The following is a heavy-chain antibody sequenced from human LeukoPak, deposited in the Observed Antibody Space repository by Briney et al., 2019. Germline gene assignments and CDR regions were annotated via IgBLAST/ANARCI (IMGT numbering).Heavy chain of an antibody. J-gene: IGHJ4*02. CDR1: GGSFSGYY. D-gene: IGHD3-16*01. V-gene: IGHV4-34*01. CDR3: ARHYGP. Sequence: SSETLSLTCAVYGGSFSGYYWSWIRQPPGKGLEWIGEINHSGSTNYNPSLKSRVTLSVDTSKNQFSLKLNSVTATDTAVYYCARHYGPWGQGTLVTVSS. CDR2: INHSGST.